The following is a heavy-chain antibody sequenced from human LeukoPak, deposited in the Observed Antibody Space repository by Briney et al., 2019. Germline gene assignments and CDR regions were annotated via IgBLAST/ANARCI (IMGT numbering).Heavy chain of an antibody. CDR3: SRDRERFGESMDDYGMDV. CDR2: INAYNGNT. CDR1: GYTSTKYG. Sequence: ASVKVSCKTSGYTSTKYGISWLRQAPGQGLEWMGWINAYNGNTNSAQKLQGRVTMTTDTSTSAAYMELRSLRSDDTAVYYCSRDRERFGESMDDYGMDVWGQGTTVTVSS. J-gene: IGHJ6*02. V-gene: IGHV1-18*01. D-gene: IGHD3-10*01.